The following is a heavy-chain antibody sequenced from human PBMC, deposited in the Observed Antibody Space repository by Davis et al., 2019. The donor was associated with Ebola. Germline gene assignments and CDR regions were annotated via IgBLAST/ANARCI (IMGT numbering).Heavy chain of an antibody. CDR1: AITVSTNH. J-gene: IGHJ4*02. CDR3: ATTQWLREFDN. V-gene: IGHV3-53*05. Sequence: GESPIISCAASAITVSTNHMSWVRQAPGKGLERGSVIYDQSTAYADSVRGRFIISRDKSNNTLYLEMNSLRVDDTAVYYCATTQWLREFDNWGQGTLVTVAS. CDR2: IYDQST. D-gene: IGHD6-19*01.